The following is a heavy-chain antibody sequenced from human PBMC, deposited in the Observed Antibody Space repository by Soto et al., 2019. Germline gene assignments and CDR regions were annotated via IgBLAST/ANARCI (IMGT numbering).Heavy chain of an antibody. J-gene: IGHJ5*02. CDR3: ARELKPYNSGWYFTLS. V-gene: IGHV4-4*07. D-gene: IGHD6-19*01. CDR2: IYISGNT. CDR1: GGSVSSHY. Sequence: SETLSLTCSVSGGSVSSHYWSWVRQPAGKGLEWIGRIYISGNTKYNPSFKSRVTMSVDTSENQVSLRLSSVTAADTAVYYCARELKPYNSGWYFTLSWSQGTQVTVSS.